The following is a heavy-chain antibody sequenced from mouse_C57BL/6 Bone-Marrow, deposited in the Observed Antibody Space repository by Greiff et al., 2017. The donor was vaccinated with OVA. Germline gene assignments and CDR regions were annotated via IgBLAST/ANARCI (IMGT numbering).Heavy chain of an antibody. D-gene: IGHD2-1*01. Sequence: VQLQQPGAELVRPGTSVKVSCKASGYAFTNYLIEWVKQRPGQGLEWIGVINPGSGGTNYNEKFKGKATLTADKSSSTAYMQLSSLTSEDSAVYFGASWGVTTLGWFAYWGQGTLVTVSA. CDR2: INPGSGGT. CDR1: GYAFTNYL. V-gene: IGHV1-54*01. J-gene: IGHJ3*01. CDR3: ASWGVTTLGWFAY.